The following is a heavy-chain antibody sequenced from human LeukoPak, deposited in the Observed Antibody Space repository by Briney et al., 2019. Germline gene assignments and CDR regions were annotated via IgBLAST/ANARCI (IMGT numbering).Heavy chain of an antibody. V-gene: IGHV4-34*01. D-gene: IGHD1-1*01. CDR3: ARGVQLERPVLLDH. Sequence: SETLSLTCAVYGGSFSGYYWSWIRQPPGKGLEWLGEINHSGSTNYNPSLKSRVTISVDTSKNQFSLKLSSVTAADTAVYYCARGVQLERPVLLDHWGQGTLVTVSS. CDR2: INHSGST. J-gene: IGHJ4*02. CDR1: GGSFSGYY.